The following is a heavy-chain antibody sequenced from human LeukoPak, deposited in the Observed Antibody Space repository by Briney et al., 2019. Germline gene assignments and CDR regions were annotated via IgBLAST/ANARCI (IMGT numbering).Heavy chain of an antibody. J-gene: IGHJ4*02. CDR1: GGSISSSSSIC. CDR2: IYHNGAT. V-gene: IGHV4-4*02. Sequence: SETLSLTCAVSGGSISSSSSICWTWVRQPPGEGPEWIGEIYHNGATNYNPSLKSRVTMLLDKSKNQFFLKLNSVTAADTAVYYCARNGGNSDYDYWGQGTLVTVSA. CDR3: ARNGGNSDYDY. D-gene: IGHD4-23*01.